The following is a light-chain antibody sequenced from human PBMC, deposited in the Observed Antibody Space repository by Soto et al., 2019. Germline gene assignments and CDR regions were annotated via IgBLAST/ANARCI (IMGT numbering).Light chain of an antibody. J-gene: IGLJ2*01. Sequence: QSALTQPASVSGSPGQSITISCTGTTSDVGCYNYVYWYQQQPGKAPKLMIYDVSNRPSGVANRFSGCKSRNTASLTISGLQAEDESDYYCSSHTRGTGLEVVFGGGIQLTVL. CDR1: TSDVGCYNY. CDR2: DVS. CDR3: SSHTRGTGLEVV. V-gene: IGLV2-14*01.